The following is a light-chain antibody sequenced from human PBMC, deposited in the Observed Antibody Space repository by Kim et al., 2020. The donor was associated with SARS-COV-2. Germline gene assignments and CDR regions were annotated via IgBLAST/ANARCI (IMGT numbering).Light chain of an antibody. CDR3: QQSYNSPRT. CDR1: QTIRDC. J-gene: IGKJ1*01. CDR2: AAS. V-gene: IGKV1-39*01. Sequence: DIQMTQSPSSLSASVGDTVTITCRASQTIRDCLNWYQQRPGKAPNLLISAASTLQSGVPSRFSGSVSGTHFGTHFTLTITSLQPEDFATYYCQQSYNSPRTFGQGTKVDIK.